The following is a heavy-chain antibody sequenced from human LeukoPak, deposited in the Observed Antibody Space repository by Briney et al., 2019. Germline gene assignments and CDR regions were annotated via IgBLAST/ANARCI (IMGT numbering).Heavy chain of an antibody. CDR1: GGSISSGDYY. D-gene: IGHD3-10*01. V-gene: IGHV4-30-4*01. Sequence: SETLSLTCTVSGGSISSGDYYWSWIRQPPGKGLERIVYIYYSGSTYYNPSLKSRVTISVDTSKNQFSLKLSSVTAADTAVYYCARDRRRFGANYGMDVWGQGTTVTVSS. CDR2: IYYSGST. CDR3: ARDRRRFGANYGMDV. J-gene: IGHJ6*02.